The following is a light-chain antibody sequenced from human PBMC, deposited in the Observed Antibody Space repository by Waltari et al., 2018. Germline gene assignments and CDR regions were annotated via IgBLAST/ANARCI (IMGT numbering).Light chain of an antibody. CDR2: RSD. J-gene: IGLJ3*02. CDR1: ASHIGGNL. CDR3: ASWDDSLNGHWV. V-gene: IGLV1-44*01. Sequence: QSVLTQPPSASGTPGQRVTISCSGSASHIGGNLVKWYQQLPGKAPKLLIYRSDLRPSGVPDRFSGSKSGTSASLAINGLQSEDEADYFCASWDDSLNGHWVFGGGTKVTVL.